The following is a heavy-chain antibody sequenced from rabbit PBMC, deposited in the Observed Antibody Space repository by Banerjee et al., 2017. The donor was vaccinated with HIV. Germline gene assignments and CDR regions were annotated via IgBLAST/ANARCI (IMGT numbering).Heavy chain of an antibody. Sequence: QEQLEESGGDLVKPEGSLTLTCTASGFSFSSSYYMCWVRQAPGKGLEWIACIDAGSSGSTYYASWAKGRFTISKTSSTTVTLQMTSLTAADTATYFCARGRSYADYDGYAYLDLWGPGTLVTVS. J-gene: IGHJ6*01. CDR2: IDAGSSGST. D-gene: IGHD6-1*01. V-gene: IGHV1S45*01. CDR3: ARGRSYADYDGYAYLDL. CDR1: GFSFSSSYY.